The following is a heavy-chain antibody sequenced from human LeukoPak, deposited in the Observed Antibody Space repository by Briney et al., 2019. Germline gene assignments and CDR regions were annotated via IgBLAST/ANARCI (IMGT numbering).Heavy chain of an antibody. V-gene: IGHV3-7*03. CDR3: AKGTSVVVVAATDY. CDR1: GFTFNTYW. D-gene: IGHD2-15*01. CDR2: IKQDGSEK. Sequence: GGSLRLSCAASGFTFNTYWMTWVRQAPGKGLEWVANIKQDGSEKYYVDSVKGRFTISRDNSKNTLYLQMNSLRAEDTAVYYCAKGTSVVVVAATDYWGQGTLVTVSS. J-gene: IGHJ4*02.